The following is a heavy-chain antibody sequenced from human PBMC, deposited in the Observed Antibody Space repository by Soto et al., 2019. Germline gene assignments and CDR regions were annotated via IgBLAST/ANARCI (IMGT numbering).Heavy chain of an antibody. CDR3: ALAYYYYGMDV. Sequence: QVQLVQSGAEVKKPGSSVKVSCKASGGTFSSYTISWVRQSPGQGLEWMGRIIPILGIANYAQKFQGRVTITADKSTSTAYMELSSLRSEDTAVYYCALAYYYYGMDVWGQGTTVTVSS. CDR2: IIPILGIA. V-gene: IGHV1-69*02. J-gene: IGHJ6*02. CDR1: GGTFSSYT.